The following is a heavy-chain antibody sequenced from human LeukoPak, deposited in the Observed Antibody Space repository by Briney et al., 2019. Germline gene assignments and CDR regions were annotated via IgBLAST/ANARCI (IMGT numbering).Heavy chain of an antibody. CDR3: ARDTLIYGSGVNWVDP. D-gene: IGHD3-10*01. V-gene: IGHV3-66*02. J-gene: IGHJ5*02. CDR2: IYSGGST. CDR1: GFTLSDYY. Sequence: GGSLRLSCAASGFTLSDYYMSWVRQAPGKGLEWVSVIYSGGSTYYADSVKGRFTISRDNSKNTLYLQMNSLRSEDTAVYYCARDTLIYGSGVNWVDPWGQGTLVTVSS.